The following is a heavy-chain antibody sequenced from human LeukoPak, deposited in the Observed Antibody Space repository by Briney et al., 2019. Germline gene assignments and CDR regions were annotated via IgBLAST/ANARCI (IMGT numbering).Heavy chain of an antibody. CDR2: INPSGGST. V-gene: IGHV1-46*01. CDR1: GYTFTSYY. Sequence: ASVKVSCKASGYTFTSYYMHWVRQAPGQGLEWMGIINPSGGSTSYAQKFQGRVTMTRDMSTSTVYMELRSLRSDDTAVYYCARDYGIQNPYDAFDIWGQGTMVTVSS. D-gene: IGHD4-17*01. J-gene: IGHJ3*02. CDR3: ARDYGIQNPYDAFDI.